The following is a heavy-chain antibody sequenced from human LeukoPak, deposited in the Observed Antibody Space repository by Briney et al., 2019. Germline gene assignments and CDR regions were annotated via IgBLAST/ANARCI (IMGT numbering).Heavy chain of an antibody. CDR3: ARAGPYDSSGYYYQYYYYMDV. Sequence: PSETLSLTCTVSGGSISGYHWSWIRQPPGKGLEWIGYINYSGTTHYNPSLKSRVTISVDTSKNQFSLNLNSVTAADTAVYYCARAGPYDSSGYYYQYYYYMDVWGKGTTVTISS. CDR2: INYSGTT. V-gene: IGHV4-59*01. D-gene: IGHD3-22*01. CDR1: GGSISGYH. J-gene: IGHJ6*03.